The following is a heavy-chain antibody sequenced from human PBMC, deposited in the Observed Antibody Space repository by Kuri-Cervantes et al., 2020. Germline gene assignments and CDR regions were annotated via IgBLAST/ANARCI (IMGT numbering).Heavy chain of an antibody. D-gene: IGHD2-15*01. CDR1: GFTFSYYY. V-gene: IGHV3-11*01. J-gene: IGHJ4*02. CDR3: VGSAVVAEHY. CDR2: ISSSGSTI. Sequence: GESLKISCAASGFTFSYYYMSWIRQAPGKGLEWVSYISSSGSTIYYADSVKGRFTISRDNAKNSLYLQMNSLGAEDTAVYYCVGSAVVAEHYWGQGTLVTVSS.